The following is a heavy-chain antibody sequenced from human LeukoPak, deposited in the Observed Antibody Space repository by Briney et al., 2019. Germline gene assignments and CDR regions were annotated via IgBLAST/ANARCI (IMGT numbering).Heavy chain of an antibody. V-gene: IGHV1-18*01. CDR1: GYTFSNFG. CDR3: ARVRYRLAETYIDY. J-gene: IGHJ4*02. Sequence: ASVKVSCKASGYTFSNFGIGWVRQAPGQGLEWMTWINTYNGNTNYAQKFQGRVTMTRDTSISTAYMELSRLRSDDTAVYYCARVRYRLAETYIDYWGQGTLVTVSS. D-gene: IGHD3-16*01. CDR2: INTYNGNT.